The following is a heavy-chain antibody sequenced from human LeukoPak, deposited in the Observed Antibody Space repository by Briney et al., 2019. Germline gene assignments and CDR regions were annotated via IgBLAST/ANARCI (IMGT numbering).Heavy chain of an antibody. V-gene: IGHV3-33*08. D-gene: IGHD3-10*01. Sequence: GRSLRLSCAASGFTFSSYGMHWVRQAPGKGLEWVAFIRYDGSNKYYADSVKGRFTISRDNAKNSLYLQMNSLRAEDTAVYYCANPGYMDVWGKGTTVTVSS. CDR3: ANPGYMDV. CDR1: GFTFSSYG. J-gene: IGHJ6*03. CDR2: IRYDGSNK.